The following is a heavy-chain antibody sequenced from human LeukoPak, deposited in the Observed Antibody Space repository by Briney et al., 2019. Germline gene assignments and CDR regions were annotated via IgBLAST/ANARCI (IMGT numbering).Heavy chain of an antibody. Sequence: GGSLRLSCAASGFTFSSYSMNWVRQAPGKGLEWVSSISSSSSYIYYADSVKGRFTISRDNAKNSLYLQMNSLRAEDTAVYYCARDGVTHYYYYGMDVWGQGTTVTVSS. CDR3: ARDGVTHYYYYGMDV. J-gene: IGHJ6*02. CDR1: GFTFSSYS. D-gene: IGHD4-23*01. V-gene: IGHV3-21*04. CDR2: ISSSSSYI.